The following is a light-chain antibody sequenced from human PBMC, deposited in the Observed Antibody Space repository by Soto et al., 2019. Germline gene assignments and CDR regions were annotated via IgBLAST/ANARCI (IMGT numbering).Light chain of an antibody. J-gene: IGKJ4*01. CDR2: DAS. CDR3: QQRTNWLT. Sequence: EIVLTQSPATLSLSPGERATLSCRASQSVSSSLAWYQQKPGQAPRLLIYDASNRATGIPARFSGSGSGTDFTLTISSLEPEDFAVYYCQQRTNWLTFGGGTKWIS. V-gene: IGKV3-11*01. CDR1: QSVSSS.